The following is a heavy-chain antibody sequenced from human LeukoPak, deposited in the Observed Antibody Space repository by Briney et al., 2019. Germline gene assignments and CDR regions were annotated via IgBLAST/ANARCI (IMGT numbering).Heavy chain of an antibody. CDR1: GGSVSSAGYY. D-gene: IGHD6-13*01. Sequence: SETLSLTCTVSGGSVSSAGYYWSWIRQLPGKGLEWIGYIYYTGGTNYNPSLKSRVTISVDTSKNQFSLRLGYVTAADTAVYYCARGWKDVALASAAVAFDYWGQGTLVSISS. V-gene: IGHV4-61*08. CDR3: ARGWKDVALASAAVAFDY. CDR2: IYYTGGT. J-gene: IGHJ4*02.